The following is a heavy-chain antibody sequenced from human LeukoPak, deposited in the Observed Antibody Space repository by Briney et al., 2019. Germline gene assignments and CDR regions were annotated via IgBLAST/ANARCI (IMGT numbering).Heavy chain of an antibody. Sequence: PGGSLRLSCAASGFTFSSNWMSWVRQAPGKGLEWVASIKQDGSEENYVDSVKGRFTIFRDNSKNTLYLQMNSLRVEDTALYYCARTGGRDGYGFDSWGQGTLVTVSP. D-gene: IGHD5-24*01. CDR1: GFTFSSNW. J-gene: IGHJ4*02. V-gene: IGHV3-7*01. CDR3: ARTGGRDGYGFDS. CDR2: IKQDGSEE.